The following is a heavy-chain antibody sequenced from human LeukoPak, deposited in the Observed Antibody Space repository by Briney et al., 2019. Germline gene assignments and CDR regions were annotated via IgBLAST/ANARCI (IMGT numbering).Heavy chain of an antibody. Sequence: PGGSLRLSCAASGFTFSDCYMSWIRRAPGKGLEWVSYISSSGSTIYYADSVRGRFTISRDNAKNSLYLQMNSLRAEDTAVYYCARDLALAAAGGLYYFDYWGQGTLVTVSS. V-gene: IGHV3-11*01. D-gene: IGHD6-13*01. CDR3: ARDLALAAAGGLYYFDY. CDR2: ISSSGSTI. CDR1: GFTFSDCY. J-gene: IGHJ4*02.